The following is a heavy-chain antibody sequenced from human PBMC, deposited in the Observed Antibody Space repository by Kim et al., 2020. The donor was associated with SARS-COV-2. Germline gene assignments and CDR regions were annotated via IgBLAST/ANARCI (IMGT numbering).Heavy chain of an antibody. Sequence: GGSLRLSCAASGFTFSSYAMHWVRQAPGKGLEWVAVISYDGSNKYYADSVKGRFTISRDNSKNTLYLQMNSLRAEDTAVYYCARDVEPGVAGGLWLPDDYWGQGTLVTVSS. CDR1: GFTFSSYA. CDR3: ARDVEPGVAGGLWLPDDY. V-gene: IGHV3-30-3*01. J-gene: IGHJ4*02. D-gene: IGHD5-18*01. CDR2: ISYDGSNK.